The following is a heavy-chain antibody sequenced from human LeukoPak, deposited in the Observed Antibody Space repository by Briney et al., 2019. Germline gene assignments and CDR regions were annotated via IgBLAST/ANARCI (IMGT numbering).Heavy chain of an antibody. CDR3: AKDRRSSTD. V-gene: IGHV3-23*01. D-gene: IGHD6-6*01. Sequence: GGSLRLSCAASGFTFSSYAMSWVRQAPGKGLEWVSAISGSGGSTYYADSVEGRFTISKDNSKNTLYLQMNSLSAEDTAVYHCAKDRRSSTDWGQGTLVTVSS. CDR2: ISGSGGST. J-gene: IGHJ4*02. CDR1: GFTFSSYA.